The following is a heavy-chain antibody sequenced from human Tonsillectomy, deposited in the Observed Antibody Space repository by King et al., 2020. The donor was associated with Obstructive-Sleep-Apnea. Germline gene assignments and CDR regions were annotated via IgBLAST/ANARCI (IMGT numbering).Heavy chain of an antibody. CDR2: IIPVLGIT. D-gene: IGHD5-12*01. CDR1: GGTFSTSA. CDR3: ARGRNSGYETPLDY. V-gene: IGHV1-69*09. J-gene: IGHJ4*02. Sequence: EQLVQSGAEVKKPGSSVKVSCKDSGGTFSTSALSWVRQAPGQGLQWMGRIIPVLGITNYAQKFQGRVTITADRSTTTAYMELSSLTSEDTAVYYCARGRNSGYETPLDYWGQGTLVTVAS.